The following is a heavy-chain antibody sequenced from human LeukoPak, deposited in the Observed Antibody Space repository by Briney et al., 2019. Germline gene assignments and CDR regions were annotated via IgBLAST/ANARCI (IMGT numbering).Heavy chain of an antibody. V-gene: IGHV1-18*01. D-gene: IGHD3-3*01. CDR1: GYTFTSYG. J-gene: IGHJ4*02. CDR2: ISAYNGNT. CDR3: ARRGLEWLGIWDFYFDY. Sequence: ASVKVSCKASGYTFTSYGISWVRQAPGQGLEWMGWISAYNGNTNYAQKLQGRVTMTTDTSTSTAYMELRSLRSDDTAVYYCARRGLEWLGIWDFYFDYWGQGTLVTVSS.